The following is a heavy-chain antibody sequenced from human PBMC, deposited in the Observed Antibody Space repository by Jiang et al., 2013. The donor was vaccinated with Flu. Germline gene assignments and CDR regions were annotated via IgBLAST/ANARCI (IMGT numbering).Heavy chain of an antibody. J-gene: IGHJ6*02. D-gene: IGHD3-3*01. CDR1: GDSVSSKSAT. CDR3: ARDQGHYGFWSGNLYGMDV. Sequence: QTLSLTCAISGDSVSSKSATWNWIRQSPSRGLEWLGRTYYRSKWYNDYAVFVKSRITINPDTSKNQFSLQLNSVTPEDTAVYYCARDQGHYGFWSGNLYGMDVWGQGTTVTVSS. V-gene: IGHV6-1*01. CDR2: TYYRSKWYN.